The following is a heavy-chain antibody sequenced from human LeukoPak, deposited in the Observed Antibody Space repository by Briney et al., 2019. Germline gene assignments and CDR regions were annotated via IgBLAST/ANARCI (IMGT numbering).Heavy chain of an antibody. CDR1: GFTFSSYA. D-gene: IGHD3-3*01. J-gene: IGHJ4*02. V-gene: IGHV3-23*01. Sequence: PGGSLRLSCAASGFTFSSYAMSWVRQAPGKGLEWVSAISGSGGSTYYADSVKGRFTISRDNSKNTLYLQMNSLRAEDTAVYYCAKDQDFWSGYSYNYWGQGTLVTVSS. CDR2: ISGSGGST. CDR3: AKDQDFWSGYSYNY.